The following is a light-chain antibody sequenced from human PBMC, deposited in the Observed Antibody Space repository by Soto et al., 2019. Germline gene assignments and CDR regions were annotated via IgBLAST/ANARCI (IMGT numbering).Light chain of an antibody. J-gene: IGLJ2*01. CDR1: SSNIGNNY. CDR3: GTWDSSLSAMV. CDR2: DNN. Sequence: QSVLTQPPSVSAAPGQKVTISCSGSSSNIGNNYVSWYQQFPGTAPKLLIYDNNKRPSGIPDRFSGSKSGTSATLDITGLQTGDEADYYCGTWDSSLSAMVFGGGTKVTVL. V-gene: IGLV1-51*01.